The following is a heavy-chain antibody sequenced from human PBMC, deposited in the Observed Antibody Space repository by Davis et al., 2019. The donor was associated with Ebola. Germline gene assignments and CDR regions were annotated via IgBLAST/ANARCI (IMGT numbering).Heavy chain of an antibody. CDR3: ARVRYCTNVVCSAGGYYYYGMDV. CDR1: GYTFTSYD. Sequence: ASVKVSCKASGYTFTSYDVNWVRQATGQGLEWMGWMNPNSGNTAYAQKFQGRVTMTRNTSISTAYMELSSLRSEDTAVYYCARVRYCTNVVCSAGGYYYYGMDVWGQGTTVTVSS. D-gene: IGHD2-8*01. J-gene: IGHJ6*02. V-gene: IGHV1-8*01. CDR2: MNPNSGNT.